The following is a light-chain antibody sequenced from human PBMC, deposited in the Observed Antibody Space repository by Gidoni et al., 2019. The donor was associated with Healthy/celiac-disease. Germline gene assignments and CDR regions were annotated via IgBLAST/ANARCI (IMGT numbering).Light chain of an antibody. CDR3: QQVNSYPT. CDR1: QGISTL. V-gene: IGKV1-9*01. J-gene: IGKJ5*01. Sequence: DTQLTQSPSFMSASVGERVTITCRDSQGISTLLAWYQQQPGRAPKLLMHAASTLERGVPSRFSGSGSGTEFTLTINSLQPEDVAIYYCQQVNSYPTFGHGTQLEIK. CDR2: AAS.